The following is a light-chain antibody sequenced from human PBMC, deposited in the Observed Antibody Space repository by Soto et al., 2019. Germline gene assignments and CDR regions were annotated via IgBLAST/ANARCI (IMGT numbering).Light chain of an antibody. CDR3: NSYAGTYSFFYV. J-gene: IGLJ1*01. V-gene: IGLV2-8*01. Sequence: QSVLTQPPSASGSPGQSVTISCTGTSSDVGAYNYVSWYQQLPGKAPKPIIYEVSKRPSGVPDRFSGSKSGNTASLTVSGLQAEDEADYYCNSYAGTYSFFYVFGTGTKVTVL. CDR1: SSDVGAYNY. CDR2: EVS.